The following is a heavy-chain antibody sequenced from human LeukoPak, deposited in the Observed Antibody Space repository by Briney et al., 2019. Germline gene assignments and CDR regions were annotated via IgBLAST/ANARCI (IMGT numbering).Heavy chain of an antibody. J-gene: IGHJ5*02. Sequence: ASETLSLTCTVSGGSISSYYWSWIRQPPGKGLEWIGYIYYSGSTNHNPSLKSRVTISVDTSKNQFSLKLSSVTAADTAVYYCARYDYDFWSGHNWFDPWGQGTLVTVSS. CDR3: ARYDYDFWSGHNWFDP. V-gene: IGHV4-59*01. CDR1: GGSISSYY. D-gene: IGHD3-3*01. CDR2: IYYSGST.